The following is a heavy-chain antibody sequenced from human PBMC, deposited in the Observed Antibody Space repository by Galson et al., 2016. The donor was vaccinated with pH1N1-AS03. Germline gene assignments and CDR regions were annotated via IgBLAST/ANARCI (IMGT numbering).Heavy chain of an antibody. CDR2: LKSKFDGGTA. CDR3: TTDDGPYYGLDV. CDR1: GFTFSNAW. D-gene: IGHD5-24*01. V-gene: IGHV3-15*01. J-gene: IGHJ6*02. Sequence: SLRLSCAASGFTFSNAWMSWVRQAPGKGLEWVGRLKSKFDGGTADYAAPVKGRFTISRDDSKKMLYLQMNNLKTEDTAMYYSTTDDGPYYGLDVWGQGTTVTVSS.